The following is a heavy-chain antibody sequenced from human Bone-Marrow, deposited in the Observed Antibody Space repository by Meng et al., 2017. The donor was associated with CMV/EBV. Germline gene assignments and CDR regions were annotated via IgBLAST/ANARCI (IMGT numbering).Heavy chain of an antibody. CDR3: ARDPGNNRSIEY. CDR1: GYTFTGYY. V-gene: IGHV1-2*02. CDR2: INPNSGGT. J-gene: IGHJ4*02. D-gene: IGHD3-16*02. Sequence: ASVKVSCKASGYTFTGYYMHWVRQAPGQGLEWMGWINPNSGGTNYAQKFQGRVTMTRDTSISTAYMELSKLRSDDTAVYYCARDPGNNRSIEYWGQGTLVTVSS.